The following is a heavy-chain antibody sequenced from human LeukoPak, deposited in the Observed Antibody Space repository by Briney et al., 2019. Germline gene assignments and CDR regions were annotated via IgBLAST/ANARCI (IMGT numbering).Heavy chain of an antibody. CDR2: IYHSGST. V-gene: IGHV4-59*01. Sequence: SETLSLTCAVYGGSFSGYYWSWIRQPPGKGLEWIGYIYHSGSTNYNPSLKSRVTISVDTSKNQFSLKLSSVTAADTAVYYCARDSYYYYGMDVWGQGTTVTVSS. CDR3: ARDSYYYYGMDV. J-gene: IGHJ6*02. CDR1: GGSFSGYY.